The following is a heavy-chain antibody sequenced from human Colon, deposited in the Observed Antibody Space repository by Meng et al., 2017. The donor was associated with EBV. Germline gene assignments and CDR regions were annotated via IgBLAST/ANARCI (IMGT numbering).Heavy chain of an antibody. D-gene: IGHD2-21*02. CDR2: IYHSGST. J-gene: IGHJ4*02. CDR1: GGSLSSRNW. V-gene: IGHV4-4*02. CDR3: ARVGAYCGGDCYHPR. Sequence: QVQRWESGPGLVKPSGTLSLTCAVSGGSLSSRNWWSWVRQPPGKGLEWIGEIYHSGSTNYNPSLKSRVTISVDESKNQFSLRLSSVTAADTAVYYCARVGAYCGGDCYHPRWGQGTLVTVSS.